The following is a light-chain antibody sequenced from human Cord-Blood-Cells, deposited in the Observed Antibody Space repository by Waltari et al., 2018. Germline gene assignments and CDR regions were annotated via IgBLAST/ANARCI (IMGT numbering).Light chain of an antibody. CDR2: AAS. CDR3: QQSYSTPGIT. V-gene: IGKV1-39*01. Sequence: DIQMTQSPSSLSAPVGDRVTITCRASQSISSYLNWYQQKPGKAPKLLIYAASSLQSGVPSRFSGSGSGTDFTLTISSLQPEDFATYYCQQSYSTPGITFGPGTKVDIK. CDR1: QSISSY. J-gene: IGKJ3*01.